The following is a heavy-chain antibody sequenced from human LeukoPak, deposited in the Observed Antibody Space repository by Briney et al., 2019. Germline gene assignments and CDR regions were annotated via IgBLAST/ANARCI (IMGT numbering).Heavy chain of an antibody. D-gene: IGHD6-6*01. J-gene: IGHJ4*02. CDR2: IKSKTDGGTT. CDR3: TTPSDFEYSSSSDGFDY. CDR1: GFTFSNAW. Sequence: PGGSLRLSCAASGFTFSNAWMSWVRQAPGKGLEWVGRIKSKTDGGTTDYAAPVKGRFTISRDDSKNTLYLQMNSLKTEDTAVYYCTTPSDFEYSSSSDGFDYWGQGTLVTVSP. V-gene: IGHV3-15*01.